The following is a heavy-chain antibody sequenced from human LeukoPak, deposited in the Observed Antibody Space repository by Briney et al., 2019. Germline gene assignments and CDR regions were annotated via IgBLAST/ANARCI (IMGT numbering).Heavy chain of an antibody. CDR2: IYTSGST. V-gene: IGHV4-4*07. D-gene: IGHD3-22*01. J-gene: IGHJ6*02. Sequence: SETLSLTCTVSGGSISSYYWSWIRQPAGKGPEWIGRIYTSGSTHYNPSLKSRVTMSVDTSKNQFSLKLSSVTAADTAVSYCARDRCLYYYDSSGYYGYYYYYCMDVWGQGTTVTVSS. CDR3: ARDRCLYYYDSSGYYGYYYYYCMDV. CDR1: GGSISSYY.